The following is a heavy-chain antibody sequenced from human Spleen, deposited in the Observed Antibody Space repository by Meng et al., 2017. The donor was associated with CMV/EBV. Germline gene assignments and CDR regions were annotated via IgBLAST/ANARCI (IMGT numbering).Heavy chain of an antibody. CDR3: AQGYFDFWSGYGY. CDR1: RFIFSNFA. CDR2: ISYDGSNK. Sequence: AASRFIFSNFAMHWVRQAPGKGLEWVAVISYDGSNKYYADSVKGRFTISRDNSKNTLYLQMNSLRPEDTAVYYCAQGYFDFWSGYGYWGQGTLVTVSS. J-gene: IGHJ4*02. D-gene: IGHD3-3*01. V-gene: IGHV3-30*04.